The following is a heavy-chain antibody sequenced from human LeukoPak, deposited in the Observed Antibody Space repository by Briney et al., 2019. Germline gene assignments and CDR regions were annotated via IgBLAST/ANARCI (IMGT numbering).Heavy chain of an antibody. CDR1: GFTFSNYW. V-gene: IGHV3-7*01. CDR2: IKQDGSEK. D-gene: IGHD3-22*01. CDR3: AREAYYYDSSGYPYYYYGMDV. Sequence: GGSLRLSCAASGFTFSNYWMSWVRQAPGKGLEWVANIKQDGSEKYYVDSVKGRFTISRDNAKNSLYLQMNSLRAEDTAVYYCAREAYYYDSSGYPYYYYGMDVWGQGTTVTVSS. J-gene: IGHJ6*02.